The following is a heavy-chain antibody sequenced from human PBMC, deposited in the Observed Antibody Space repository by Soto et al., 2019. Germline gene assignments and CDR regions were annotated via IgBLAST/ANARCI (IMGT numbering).Heavy chain of an antibody. Sequence: PSETLSLTCTVSGGSISSYYWSWIRQPPGKGLEWIGYIYYSGSTNYNPSLKSRVTISVDTSKNQFSLKLSSVTAADTAVYYCARDRNSPPDYWGQGTLVTVSS. CDR1: GGSISSYY. CDR3: ARDRNSPPDY. CDR2: IYYSGST. J-gene: IGHJ4*02. D-gene: IGHD2-21*01. V-gene: IGHV4-59*01.